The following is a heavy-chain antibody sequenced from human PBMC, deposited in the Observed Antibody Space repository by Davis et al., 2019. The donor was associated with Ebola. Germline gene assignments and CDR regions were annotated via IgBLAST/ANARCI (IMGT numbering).Heavy chain of an antibody. CDR2: VSGSGTTT. CDR1: GFTFRTYA. J-gene: IGHJ4*02. Sequence: GGSLRLSCAASGFTFRTYAMNWVRQAPGKGLEWVSAVSGSGTTTSYADSVKGRFTISRDNSNNTLFLQMNSLRVEDTARYYWAKASWGPAARPLLDSWGQGTLVTVSS. CDR3: AKASWGPAARPLLDS. V-gene: IGHV3-23*01. D-gene: IGHD2-2*02.